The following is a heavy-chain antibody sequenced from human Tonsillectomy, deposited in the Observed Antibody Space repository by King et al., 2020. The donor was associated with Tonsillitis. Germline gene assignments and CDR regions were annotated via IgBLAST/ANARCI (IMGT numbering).Heavy chain of an antibody. CDR2: ISGSGGST. CDR1: GFTFSSYA. V-gene: IGHV3-23*04. CDR3: VKGYNEILTPPDY. Sequence: VQLVESGGSLVQPGGSLRLSCAASGFTFSSYAMNWVRQAPGKGLEWVSGISGSGGSTYYADSVKGRFTISRDNSKNTLYRQRNSLRAEDTAVYYCVKGYNEILTPPDYWGQGTLVTVSS. D-gene: IGHD3-9*01. J-gene: IGHJ4*02.